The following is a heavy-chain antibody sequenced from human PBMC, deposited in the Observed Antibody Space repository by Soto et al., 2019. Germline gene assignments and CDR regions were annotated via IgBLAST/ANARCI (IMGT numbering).Heavy chain of an antibody. D-gene: IGHD3-3*01. CDR3: ARDDAIFGAIPRMDI. CDR1: GFPFSTYT. J-gene: IGHJ6*02. V-gene: IGHV3-21*06. CDR2: ITTGSSRNI. Sequence: LRLSCSASGFPFSTYTMYWVRQAPGKGLEWVSSITTGSSRNIFYADSVKGRFTISRDNANNILYLEMDNLRVEDTAVYYCARDDAIFGAIPRMDIWGQGTTVTVSS.